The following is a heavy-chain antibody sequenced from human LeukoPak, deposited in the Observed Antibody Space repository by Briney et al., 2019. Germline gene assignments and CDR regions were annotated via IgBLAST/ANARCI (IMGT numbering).Heavy chain of an antibody. CDR1: GGSISSYY. Sequence: PSETLSLTCTVSGGSISSYYWSWIRQPPGKGLEWIGYISYTGNTNYNPSLKSRVTMSLDTSKNQFSLKLSSVTAADTAMYYCARHAGGYTYFDFWGHGTLVTVSS. CDR3: ARHAGGYTYFDF. J-gene: IGHJ4*01. D-gene: IGHD5-12*01. CDR2: ISYTGNT. V-gene: IGHV4-59*08.